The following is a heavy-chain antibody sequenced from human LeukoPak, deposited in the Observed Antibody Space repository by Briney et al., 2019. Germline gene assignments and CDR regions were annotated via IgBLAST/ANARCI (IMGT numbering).Heavy chain of an antibody. CDR2: ISSSSSYI. CDR1: GFTFSSYS. J-gene: IGHJ4*02. V-gene: IGHV3-21*01. CDR3: ARGPTMIYSGYD. D-gene: IGHD5-12*01. Sequence: GGSLRLSCAASGFTFSSYSMNWVRQAPGKGLEWVSSISSSSSYIYYADSVKGRFTIPRDNAKNSLYLQMNSLRAEDTAVYYCARGPTMIYSGYDWGQGTLVTVSS.